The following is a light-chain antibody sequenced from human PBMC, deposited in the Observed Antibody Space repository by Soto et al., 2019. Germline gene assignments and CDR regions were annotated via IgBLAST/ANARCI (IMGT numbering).Light chain of an antibody. J-gene: IGKJ4*01. CDR1: QSISTY. V-gene: IGKV1-39*01. Sequence: DIQMTQSPSSLSASVGDRLTITCRASQSISTYLNWYQQKPGKAPNLLIYAASSLQSGVPSRFTGSGSGTDFTLTISSLQPEDFATYFCQQSYNVPRTFGGGTKVEIK. CDR3: QQSYNVPRT. CDR2: AAS.